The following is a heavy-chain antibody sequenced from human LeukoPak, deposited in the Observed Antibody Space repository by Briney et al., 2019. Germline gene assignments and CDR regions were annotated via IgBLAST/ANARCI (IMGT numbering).Heavy chain of an antibody. Sequence: SETLSLTCAVYGGPFSGFYWNWLRQPPGKGLEWIGEINHAGSTNYNPSLKSRVTLSVDTSKNQFSLKLSSVTAADTAVYYWAREGTSGTHLNWFDPWGQGTLVTVSS. V-gene: IGHV4-34*01. J-gene: IGHJ5*02. D-gene: IGHD1-1*01. CDR2: INHAGST. CDR1: GGPFSGFY. CDR3: AREGTSGTHLNWFDP.